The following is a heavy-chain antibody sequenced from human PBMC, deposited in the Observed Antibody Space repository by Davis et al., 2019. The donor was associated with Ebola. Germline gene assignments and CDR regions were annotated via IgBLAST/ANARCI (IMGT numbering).Heavy chain of an antibody. CDR3: AKEKIAAAGPGWFDP. D-gene: IGHD6-13*01. J-gene: IGHJ5*02. V-gene: IGHV3-30*02. CDR2: IRYDGSNK. CDR1: GFTFSSYG. Sequence: GESLKISCAASGFTFSSYGMHWVRQAPGKGLEWVAFIRYDGSNKYYADSVKGRFTISRDNSKNTLYLQMNSLRAEDTAVYYCAKEKIAAAGPGWFDPWGQGTLVTVSS.